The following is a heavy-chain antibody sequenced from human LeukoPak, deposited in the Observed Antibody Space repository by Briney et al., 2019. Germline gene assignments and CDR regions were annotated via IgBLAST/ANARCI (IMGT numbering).Heavy chain of an antibody. CDR1: GFTFSSYG. J-gene: IGHJ4*02. Sequence: GGTLRLSCAASGFTFSSYGMHWVRQAPGKGLEWVAFIRYDGSNKYYADSVKGRFTISRDNSKNTLYLQMNSLRAEDTAVYYCAKTAYCSSTSCYVSSFDYWGQGTLVTVSS. D-gene: IGHD2-2*01. CDR2: IRYDGSNK. V-gene: IGHV3-30*02. CDR3: AKTAYCSSTSCYVSSFDY.